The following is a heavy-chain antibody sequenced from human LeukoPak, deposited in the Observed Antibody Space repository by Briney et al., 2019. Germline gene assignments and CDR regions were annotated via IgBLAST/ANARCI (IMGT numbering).Heavy chain of an antibody. D-gene: IGHD2-15*01. Sequence: PGGSLRLSCAASGFTFSSYSMNWVRQAPGKGLEWVSYISSSSSTIYYADSVKGRFTISRDNAKNSLYLQMNSLRAEDTAVYYCAREGHWCSGGSCYPAYLDYWGQGTLVTVSS. CDR3: AREGHWCSGGSCYPAYLDY. J-gene: IGHJ4*02. CDR1: GFTFSSYS. V-gene: IGHV3-48*01. CDR2: ISSSSSTI.